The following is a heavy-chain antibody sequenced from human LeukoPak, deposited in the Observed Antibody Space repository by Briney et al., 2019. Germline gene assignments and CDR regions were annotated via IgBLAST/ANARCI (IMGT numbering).Heavy chain of an antibody. CDR3: AKRGFDGSGSYYSRD. D-gene: IGHD3-10*01. Sequence: PGGSLRLSCAASGFTFSSYAMNWVRRAPGKGLEWVSTITGNGASRYYADSVRGRFTISRDNSNNTLSLQMNSLRAEDTAVYYCAKRGFDGSGSYYSRDWGQGTLVTVSS. J-gene: IGHJ4*02. V-gene: IGHV3-23*01. CDR1: GFTFSSYA. CDR2: ITGNGASR.